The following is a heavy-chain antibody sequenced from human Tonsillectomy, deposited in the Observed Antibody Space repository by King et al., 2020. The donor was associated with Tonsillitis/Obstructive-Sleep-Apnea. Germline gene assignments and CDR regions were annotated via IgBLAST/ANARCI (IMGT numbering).Heavy chain of an antibody. V-gene: IGHV4-31*03. CDR1: GGSISNGDYY. D-gene: IGHD3-10*01. CDR3: ARNRGAMATLDY. CDR2: IYYSGTT. J-gene: IGHJ4*02. Sequence: QLQESGPGLVIPSQTLSLTCTVSGGSISNGDYYWGWIRQHPGKGLEWIGHIYYSGTTYYNPSLKSRLTISVDTSMNQFSLRLRSETAADTAVYYCARNRGAMATLDYWGQGTLVTVSS.